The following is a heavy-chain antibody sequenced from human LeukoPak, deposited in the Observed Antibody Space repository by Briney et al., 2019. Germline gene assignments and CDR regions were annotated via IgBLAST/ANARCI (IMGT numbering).Heavy chain of an antibody. Sequence: GGSLRLSCAASGFTFSSYAMHWVRQAPGKGLEWVAVISYDGSNKYYADSVKGRFTISRDNSKNTLYLQMNSLRAEDTAVYYCASWSNPYYYDSSGLPQDWGQGTLVTVSS. CDR2: ISYDGSNK. V-gene: IGHV3-30-3*01. CDR3: ASWSNPYYYDSSGLPQD. D-gene: IGHD3-22*01. CDR1: GFTFSSYA. J-gene: IGHJ4*02.